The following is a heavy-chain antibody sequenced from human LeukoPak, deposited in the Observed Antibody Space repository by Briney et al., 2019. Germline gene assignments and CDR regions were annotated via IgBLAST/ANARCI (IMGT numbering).Heavy chain of an antibody. V-gene: IGHV4-34*01. CDR1: GGSFSGYY. Sequence: SETLSLTCAVYGGSFSGYYWSWIRQPPGKGLEWIGEINHSGSTNYNPSLKSRVTISVDTSKNQFSLKLSSVTAADTAVYYCARWAIAVAGRVKKYYYYMDVWGKGTTVTVSS. D-gene: IGHD6-19*01. CDR3: ARWAIAVAGRVKKYYYYMDV. J-gene: IGHJ6*03. CDR2: INHSGST.